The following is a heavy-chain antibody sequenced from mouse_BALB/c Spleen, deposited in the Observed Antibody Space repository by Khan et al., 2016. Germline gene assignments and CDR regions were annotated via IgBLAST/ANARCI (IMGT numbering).Heavy chain of an antibody. CDR3: ARLLWLRAMDY. D-gene: IGHD2-2*01. V-gene: IGHV4-2*02. J-gene: IGHJ4*01. Sequence: EVKLPSSLFFLFPPLLSLNLSCAASGFDFSRYWMSWARQAPGKGQEWIGEINPGSSTINYTPSLKDKFIISRDNAKNTLYLQMSKVRSEDTALYDCARLLWLRAMDYWGQGTSVTVSS. CDR1: GFDFSRYW. CDR2: INPGSSTI.